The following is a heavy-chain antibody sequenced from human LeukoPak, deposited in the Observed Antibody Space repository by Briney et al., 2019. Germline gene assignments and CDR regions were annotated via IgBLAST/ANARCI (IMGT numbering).Heavy chain of an antibody. J-gene: IGHJ4*02. CDR3: ARARGYSYGGFDY. Sequence: SETLSLTYTVSGGSISSYYWSWIRQPPGKGLEWIGYIYYSGSTNYNPSLKSRVTISVDTSKNQFSLKLSSVTAADTAVYYCARARGYSYGGFDYWGQGTLVTVSS. CDR1: GGSISSYY. CDR2: IYYSGST. D-gene: IGHD5-18*01. V-gene: IGHV4-59*01.